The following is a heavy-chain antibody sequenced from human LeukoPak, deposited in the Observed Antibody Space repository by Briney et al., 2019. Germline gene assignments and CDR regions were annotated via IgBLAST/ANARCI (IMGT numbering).Heavy chain of an antibody. Sequence: GASVKVSCKASGYTFTSSYMHWVRPAPGQGGAGMGIITPNGRSPNNATKLQSNVTITRDTSTSTVYMELSSLSSENTAVYYCARAHYYDSSGYEYGIDVWGQGTTVTVSS. CDR1: GYTFTSSY. CDR3: ARAHYYDSSGYEYGIDV. CDR2: ITPNGRSP. D-gene: IGHD3-22*01. J-gene: IGHJ6*02. V-gene: IGHV1-46*01.